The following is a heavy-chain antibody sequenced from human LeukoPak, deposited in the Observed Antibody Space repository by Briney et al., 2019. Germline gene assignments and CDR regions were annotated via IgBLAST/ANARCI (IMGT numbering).Heavy chain of an antibody. CDR3: ARDLDSSGYYPYYYYGMDV. Sequence: GGSLRLSCAASGFTFSSYSMNWVRQASGKGLEWVSSISSSSSYIYYADSVKGRFTISRDNAKNSLYLQMNSLRAEDTAVYYCARDLDSSGYYPYYYYGMDVWGQGTTVTVSS. CDR2: ISSSSSYI. J-gene: IGHJ6*02. V-gene: IGHV3-21*01. D-gene: IGHD3-22*01. CDR1: GFTFSSYS.